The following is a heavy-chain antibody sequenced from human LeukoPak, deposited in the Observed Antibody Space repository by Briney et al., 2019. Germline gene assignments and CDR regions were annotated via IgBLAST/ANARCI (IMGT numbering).Heavy chain of an antibody. CDR3: GRSAGD. D-gene: IGHD5-24*01. CDR1: GFTFSTYA. Sequence: GGSLRLSCAASGFTFSTYAMSWVRQAPGKGLEWVSTISGGVGSTYYAASVTGRFTIYRDHTKNTLYLQMHSLRAEDTAVYYCGRSAGDWGQGTLVTVSS. V-gene: IGHV3-23*01. J-gene: IGHJ4*02. CDR2: ISGGVGST.